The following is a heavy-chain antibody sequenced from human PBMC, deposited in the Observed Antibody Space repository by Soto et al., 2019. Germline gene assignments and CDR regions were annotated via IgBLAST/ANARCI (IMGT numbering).Heavy chain of an antibody. J-gene: IGHJ6*03. V-gene: IGHV1-18*01. CDR3: ARVYVPSDPPSQQYYYYYYYMDV. D-gene: IGHD3-16*01. CDR1: GYTFTSYG. CDR2: ISAYNGNT. Sequence: ASVKVSCKASGYTFTSYGISWVRQAPGQGLEWMGWISAYNGNTNYAQKLQGRVTMTTDTSTGTAYMELRSLRSDDTAVYYCARVYVPSDPPSQQYYYYYYYMDVWGKGTTVTVSS.